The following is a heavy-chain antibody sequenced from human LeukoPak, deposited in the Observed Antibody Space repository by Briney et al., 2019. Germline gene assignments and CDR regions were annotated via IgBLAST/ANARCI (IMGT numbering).Heavy chain of an antibody. CDR2: ISSSSSTI. V-gene: IGHV3-48*01. CDR3: ARNRGYSYGYRVY. CDR1: GFTFSSYS. J-gene: IGHJ4*02. Sequence: PGGSLRLSCAASGFTFSSYSMNWVRQAPGKGLEWVSYISSSSSTIYYADSVKGRFTISRDNAKNSLYLQMNSLRAEDTAVYYCARNRGYSYGYRVYWGQGTLVTVSS. D-gene: IGHD5-18*01.